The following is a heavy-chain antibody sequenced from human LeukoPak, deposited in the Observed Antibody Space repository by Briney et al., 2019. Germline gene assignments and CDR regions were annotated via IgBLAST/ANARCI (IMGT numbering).Heavy chain of an antibody. CDR3: ARVTDPRYNWFDP. V-gene: IGHV4-4*07. Sequence: SETLSLTCTVSGASISSYYSTWIRQPAGKGPEWIGRIHTSGSTNYNPSLKSRVNMSVDTSKNQFSLKLNSVTAADTAVYYCARVTDPRYNWFDPWGQGTLVTVSS. D-gene: IGHD2-21*02. CDR1: GASISSYY. CDR2: IHTSGST. J-gene: IGHJ5*02.